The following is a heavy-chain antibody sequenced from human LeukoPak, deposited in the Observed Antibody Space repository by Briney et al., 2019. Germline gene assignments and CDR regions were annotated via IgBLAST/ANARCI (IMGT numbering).Heavy chain of an antibody. CDR2: IYYSGST. CDR3: ARDQYGDYFDS. D-gene: IGHD4-17*01. Sequence: SETLSLTCTVSGGSISSYYWSWIRQPPGKGLEWIGYIYYSGSTNYNPSLKSRVTISVAPSKNQFSLKLSSVPAADTAVYYCARDQYGDYFDSWGPGTLVTVSS. V-gene: IGHV4-59*01. J-gene: IGHJ4*02. CDR1: GGSISSYY.